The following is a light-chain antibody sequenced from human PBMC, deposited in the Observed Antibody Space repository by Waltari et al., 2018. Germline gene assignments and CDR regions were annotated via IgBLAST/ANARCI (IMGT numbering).Light chain of an antibody. CDR2: GSP. Sequence: EIVLTQSPGTLSLSPGERATLSCRASQSVSSSYLARYQQKPGQAPRRLIYGSPSSATGIPDRFSGSGSGTDFTLTISRLEPEDFAVYYCQQYGASLGTTFGPGTKVDIK. V-gene: IGKV3-20*01. CDR3: QQYGASLGTT. CDR1: QSVSSSY. J-gene: IGKJ3*01.